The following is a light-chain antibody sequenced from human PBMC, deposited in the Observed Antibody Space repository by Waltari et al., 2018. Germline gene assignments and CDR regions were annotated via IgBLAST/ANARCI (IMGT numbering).Light chain of an antibody. J-gene: IGLJ2*01. Sequence: QSALTQPASVSGSPGHSNTISCTGTRSDVGGYNYVSWYRQHPGKAPKLMIYDVSNRPSGVSNRFSGSKSGNTASLTISGLQAEDEADYYCSSYSSSSILVVFGGGTKLTVL. CDR1: RSDVGGYNY. CDR3: SSYSSSSILVV. CDR2: DVS. V-gene: IGLV2-14*03.